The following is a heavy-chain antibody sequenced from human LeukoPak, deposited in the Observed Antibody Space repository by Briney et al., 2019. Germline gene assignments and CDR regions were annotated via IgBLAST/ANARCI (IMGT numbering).Heavy chain of an antibody. D-gene: IGHD3-3*01. V-gene: IGHV4-34*01. CDR2: INHSGST. Sequence: SETLSLTCAVYGGSFSGYYWSWIRQPPGKGLEWIGEINHSGSTNYNPSLKSRVTISVDTSKNQFSLKLSSVTAADTAVYYCARVGPFTIFGVVPSLGWFDPWGQGTLVTVSS. CDR3: ARVGPFTIFGVVPSLGWFDP. CDR1: GGSFSGYY. J-gene: IGHJ5*02.